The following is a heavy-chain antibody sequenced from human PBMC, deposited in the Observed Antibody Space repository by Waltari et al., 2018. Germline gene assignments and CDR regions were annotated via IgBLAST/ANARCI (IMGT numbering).Heavy chain of an antibody. CDR1: GGSISSSSYY. J-gene: IGHJ4*02. CDR2: IYYSVST. V-gene: IGHV4-39*01. Sequence: QLQLQESGPGLVKPSETLSLTCTVSGGSISSSSYYWGWIRQPPGKGLEWIGSIYYSVSTYSNPSLKSRVTISVDTSKNQFSLKLSSVTAADTAVYYCARLSVAVATYWGQGTLVTVSS. D-gene: IGHD6-19*01. CDR3: ARLSVAVATY.